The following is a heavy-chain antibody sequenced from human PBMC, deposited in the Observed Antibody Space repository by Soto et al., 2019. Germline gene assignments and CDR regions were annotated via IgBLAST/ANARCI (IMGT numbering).Heavy chain of an antibody. Sequence: QVQXXXWGAGLLKPXXXXSLTXAXXGGSFSGYYWSWLRQPPGKGPEWIGEINHSGNTKYTPSLESRVTISVDTSKNQFSLKLNSVSAADTAVYYCARTGGMDVWSQGATVTVSS. CDR3: ARTGGMDV. CDR2: INHSGNT. J-gene: IGHJ6*02. V-gene: IGHV4-34*01. CDR1: GGSFSGYY.